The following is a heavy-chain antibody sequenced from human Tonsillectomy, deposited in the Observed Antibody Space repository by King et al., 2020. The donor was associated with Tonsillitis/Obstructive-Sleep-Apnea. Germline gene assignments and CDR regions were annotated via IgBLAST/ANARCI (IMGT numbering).Heavy chain of an antibody. J-gene: IGHJ6*03. V-gene: IGHV4-61*01. D-gene: IGHD4-17*01. CDR3: ARVNYGDYAGYHYYDLDV. Sequence: VQLQESGPGLVKPSETLSLTCTVSGGSVRSGSFYWSWIRQPPGKGLEWIGYIYYSGSTNYNPSLKSRFTISVDTSKNQFSLKLSSVTAADTAVYYCARVNYGDYAGYHYYDLDVWGKGSTVTVSS. CDR2: IYYSGST. CDR1: GGSVRSGSFY.